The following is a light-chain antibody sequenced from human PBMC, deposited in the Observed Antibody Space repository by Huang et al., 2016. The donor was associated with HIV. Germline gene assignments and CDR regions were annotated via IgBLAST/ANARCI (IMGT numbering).Light chain of an antibody. CDR3: QQTYSPPPWT. CDR2: AAS. Sequence: DIQMTQSPSSLSASIGDRVTITCRASQSGSNSLNWYQQKPGEAPKVLIYAASTLQSVVPSRFSGTGSGTYCTLTITSLQPEDFATYYCQQTYSPPPWTFGQGTKVEMK. CDR1: QSGSNS. J-gene: IGKJ1*01. V-gene: IGKV1-39*01.